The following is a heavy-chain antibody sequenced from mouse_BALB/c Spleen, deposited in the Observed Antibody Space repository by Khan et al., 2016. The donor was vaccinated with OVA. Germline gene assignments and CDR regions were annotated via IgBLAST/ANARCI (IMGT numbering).Heavy chain of an antibody. D-gene: IGHD2-4*01. Sequence: EVQLQESGPGLVKPSQSLSLTCTVTGYSITSDYAWNWIRQFPGNKLEWMGYISYSGSTRYNPSLKSRISINRDTSKNQFFLQLNSETTEDTATYYCARYDDYDGYAMDYWGQGTSVTVSS. V-gene: IGHV3-2*02. CDR2: ISYSGST. CDR3: ARYDDYDGYAMDY. J-gene: IGHJ4*01. CDR1: GYSITSDYA.